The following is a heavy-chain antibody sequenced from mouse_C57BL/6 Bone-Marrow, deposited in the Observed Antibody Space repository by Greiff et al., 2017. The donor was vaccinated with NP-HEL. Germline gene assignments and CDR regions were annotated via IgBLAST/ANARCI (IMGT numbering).Heavy chain of an antibody. CDR2: IYPGDGDT. CDR1: GYAFSSSW. Sequence: QVQLQQSGPELVKPGASVKISCKASGYAFSSSWMNWVKQRPGKGLEWIGRIYPGDGDTNYDGKFKGQATLTADKSSSTASMQLSSLTSEDAAVYYCAGIYYYRSGSVSSWLDDWGQGTMVTVSS. D-gene: IGHD1-1*01. V-gene: IGHV1-82*01. CDR3: AGIYYYRSGSVSSWLDD. J-gene: IGHJ3*01.